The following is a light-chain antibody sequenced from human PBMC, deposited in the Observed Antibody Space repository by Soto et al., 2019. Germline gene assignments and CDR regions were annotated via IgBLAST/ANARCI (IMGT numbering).Light chain of an antibody. CDR2: DAS. CDR3: KQRNYPLN. J-gene: IGKJ4*01. Sequence: EIVLTQSPATLSLSPGDRATLSCRASQSVGRNLGWYQQKPGQSPRLLIYDASNRATGIPARFSGSGSGTDFTLSISTLEPEDFAVYYCKQRNYPLNFGGGNKGDIK. V-gene: IGKV3-11*01. CDR1: QSVGRN.